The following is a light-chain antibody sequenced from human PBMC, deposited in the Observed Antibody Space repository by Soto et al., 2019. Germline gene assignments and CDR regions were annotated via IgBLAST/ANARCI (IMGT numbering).Light chain of an antibody. Sequence: EIVLTQSPSTLSLPPGERATLSCRASQSVSSYLAWYQQKPGQAPRLLIHDASNRATGIPARFSGSGSGTDFTLTISSLEPEDFAVYYCQQRSNWPPLLTFGGGTKVDIK. V-gene: IGKV3-11*01. CDR3: QQRSNWPPLLT. CDR2: DAS. J-gene: IGKJ4*01. CDR1: QSVSSY.